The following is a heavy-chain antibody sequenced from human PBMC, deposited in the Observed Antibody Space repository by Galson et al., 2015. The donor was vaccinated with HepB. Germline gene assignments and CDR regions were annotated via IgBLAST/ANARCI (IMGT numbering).Heavy chain of an antibody. D-gene: IGHD3-10*01. J-gene: IGHJ6*03. CDR3: ARGFPLYYGSGRRYYYMDV. CDR2: INHSGST. CDR1: GGSFSGYY. V-gene: IGHV4-34*01. Sequence: SETLSLTCAVSGGSFSGYYWSWIRQPPGKGLEWIGEINHSGSTNYNPSLKSRVTISVDTSKNQFSLKVKSVTAADTTIYYCARGFPLYYGSGRRYYYMDVWGKGTTVTVSS.